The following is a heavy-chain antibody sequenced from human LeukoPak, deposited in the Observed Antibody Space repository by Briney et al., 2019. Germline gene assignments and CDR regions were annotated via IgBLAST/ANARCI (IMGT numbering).Heavy chain of an antibody. J-gene: IGHJ3*02. V-gene: IGHV3-9*03. D-gene: IGHD3-22*01. CDR3: AKGVGYYDSSGYLGDAFDI. CDR2: ISWNSGSI. CDR1: GFTFDDYA. Sequence: GRSLRLSCAASGFTFDDYAMHWVRQAPGKGLEWVSGISWNSGSIGYADSVKGRFTISRDNAKNSLYLQMNSLRAEDMALYYCAKGVGYYDSSGYLGDAFDIWGQGTMVTVSS.